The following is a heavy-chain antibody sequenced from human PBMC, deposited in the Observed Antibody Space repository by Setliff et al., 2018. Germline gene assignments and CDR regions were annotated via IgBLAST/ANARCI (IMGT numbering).Heavy chain of an antibody. CDR2: VSVSGDNT. CDR3: ARLGITMVKGVIPDY. CDR1: GITFTSYA. J-gene: IGHJ4*02. D-gene: IGHD3-10*01. V-gene: IGHV3-23*01. Sequence: PGGSLRLSCVASGITFTSYAMSWVRQAPGKGLEWVSTVSVSGDNTYYTDSVKGRFTTSRDNSKNTVSLRMSSLRAEDTAVYYCARLGITMVKGVIPDYWGQGTLVTVSS.